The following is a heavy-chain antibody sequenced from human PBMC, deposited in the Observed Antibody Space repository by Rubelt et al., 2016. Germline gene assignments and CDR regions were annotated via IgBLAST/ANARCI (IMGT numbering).Heavy chain of an antibody. CDR3: AGDLPPFRRYNWNFPLGY. J-gene: IGHJ4*02. D-gene: IGHD1-7*01. Sequence: QVQLVQSGAEVKKPGSSVQVSCKASGGTFSSYAISWVRQAPGQGLEWMGRIIPILGIANYAQKFQGRVAITADKSTGAASLERSSLRSGATAVYYGAGDLPPFRRYNWNFPLGYWGQGTLVTVSS. V-gene: IGHV1-69*04. CDR1: GGTFSSYA. CDR2: IIPILGIA.